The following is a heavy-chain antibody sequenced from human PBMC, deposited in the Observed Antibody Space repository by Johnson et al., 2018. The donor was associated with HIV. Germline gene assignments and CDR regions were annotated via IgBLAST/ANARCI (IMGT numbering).Heavy chain of an antibody. CDR2: IKSKTAGGTT. J-gene: IGHJ3*02. Sequence: VQLVESGGGVVQPGRSLRLSCAASGFTFSSYAMHWVRQAPGKGLEWVGRIKSKTAGGTTDYAAPVQGRFTISRDDSKNTLYLQMNSLRAEDTAIYYWVRGRIVDLRGGGFDIWGQGTRVIVSS. CDR1: GFTFSSYA. CDR3: VRGRIVDLRGGGFDI. D-gene: IGHD1-26*01. V-gene: IGHV3-15*01.